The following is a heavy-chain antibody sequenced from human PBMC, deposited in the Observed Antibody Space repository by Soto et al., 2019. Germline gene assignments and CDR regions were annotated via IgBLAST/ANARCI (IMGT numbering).Heavy chain of an antibody. CDR3: AGSKQQLAGYFDY. CDR1: GGTFSSYA. V-gene: IGHV1-69*13. CDR2: IIPIFGTA. D-gene: IGHD6-13*01. J-gene: IGHJ4*02. Sequence: SVKVSCKASGGTFSSYAISWVRQAPGQGLEWMGGIIPIFGTANYAQKFQGRVTITADESTSTAYMELSSLRSEDTAVYYCAGSKQQLAGYFDYWGQGTLVTVSS.